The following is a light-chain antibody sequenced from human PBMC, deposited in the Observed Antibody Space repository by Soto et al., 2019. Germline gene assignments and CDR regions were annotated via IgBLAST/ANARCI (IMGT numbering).Light chain of an antibody. CDR2: EGS. CDR1: SSDVGNYNL. CDR3: CSYVGSSIFVI. Sequence: QSALTQPASVSGSPGQSITISCTGTSSDVGNYNLVSWYQQHPGKAPKLMIYEGSYRPSGVSTRFSGSKSGNAASLTISGLQAEDEADYYCCSYVGSSIFVIFGGGTKL. V-gene: IGLV2-23*01. J-gene: IGLJ2*01.